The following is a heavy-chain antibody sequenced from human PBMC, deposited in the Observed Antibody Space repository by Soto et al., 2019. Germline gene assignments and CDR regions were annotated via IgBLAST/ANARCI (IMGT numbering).Heavy chain of an antibody. Sequence: ASVKVSCKASGYTFTSYGISWVRQAPGQGLEWMGWISAYNGNTNYAQKLQGRVTMTTDTSTSTAYMELRSLRSDDTAVYYCARDHDIALAGTGRYYGMDVWGQGTTVTVSS. J-gene: IGHJ6*02. D-gene: IGHD6-19*01. CDR2: ISAYNGNT. CDR3: ARDHDIALAGTGRYYGMDV. V-gene: IGHV1-18*01. CDR1: GYTFTSYG.